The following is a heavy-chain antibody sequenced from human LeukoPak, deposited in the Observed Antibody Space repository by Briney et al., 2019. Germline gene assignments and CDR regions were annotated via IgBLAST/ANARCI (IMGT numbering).Heavy chain of an antibody. CDR3: GKVLPSYDYVWDY. CDR2: IYDDDST. J-gene: IGHJ4*02. CDR1: GFTVISNY. Sequence: GGSLRLSCAASGFTVISNYTSGGPQAPGKGREWFSVIYDDDSTYYADCVKGRFNSSSDKSRNTLYLQMNSLRAEDTAVYYCGKVLPSYDYVWDYWGQGTLVTVSS. D-gene: IGHD3-16*01. V-gene: IGHV3-66*01.